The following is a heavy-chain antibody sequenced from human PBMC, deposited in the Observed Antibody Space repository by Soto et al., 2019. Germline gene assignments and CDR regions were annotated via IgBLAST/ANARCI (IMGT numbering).Heavy chain of an antibody. CDR3: ARERPGAAAGTLGS. Sequence: SVKVSCKASGGTFSSYAISWVRQAPGQGLEWMGGIIPIFGTANYAQKFQGRVTITADESTSTAYMELSSLRSEDTAVYYCARERPGAAAGTLGSWGQGILVPVSS. CDR1: GGTFSSYA. J-gene: IGHJ4*02. V-gene: IGHV1-69*13. D-gene: IGHD6-13*01. CDR2: IIPIFGTA.